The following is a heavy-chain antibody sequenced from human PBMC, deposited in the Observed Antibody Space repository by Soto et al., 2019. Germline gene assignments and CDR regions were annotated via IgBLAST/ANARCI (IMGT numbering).Heavy chain of an antibody. CDR1: GLIFGNYW. CDR3: ARESSGYSSYFDY. D-gene: IGHD5-12*01. V-gene: IGHV3-74*01. J-gene: IGHJ4*02. CDR2: IKSDGSST. Sequence: EGQLVGSGGGLIQPGGSLRLSCAASGLIFGNYWMHWVRQAPGKGLVWVSRIKSDGSSTNYADSVKGRFTISRDNAKNTLYLQMDSLRGDDTAVYYCARESSGYSSYFDYWGQGILVTVSS.